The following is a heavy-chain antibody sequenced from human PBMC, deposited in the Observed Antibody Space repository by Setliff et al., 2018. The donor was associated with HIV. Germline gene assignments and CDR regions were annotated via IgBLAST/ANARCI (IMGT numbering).Heavy chain of an antibody. D-gene: IGHD1-26*01. CDR2: ISYDGNNK. J-gene: IGHJ3*02. CDR3: ARDRVEAERGAFDI. V-gene: IGHV3-30*15. CDR1: GFTFSTFA. Sequence: GGSLRLSCVASGFTFSTFAMHWVRQAPGKGLEWVSVISYDGNNKFYADSVKGRFTISRDNSKDTVSLQMSSLTSEDTAMYYCARDRVEAERGAFDIWGQGTMVTVSS.